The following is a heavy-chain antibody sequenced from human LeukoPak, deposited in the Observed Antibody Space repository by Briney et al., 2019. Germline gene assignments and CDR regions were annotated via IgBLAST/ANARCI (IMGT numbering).Heavy chain of an antibody. J-gene: IGHJ4*02. CDR2: IIPIFWTA. CDR3: ARAGYYDSSSEVSVDY. Sequence: SSVKVSCKASGGTLSSYAISGVRQARGQGREGMGGIIPIFWTANYAEKFQGGVTITAEKSTSTAYMELSSMRSEATAVSYCARAGYYDSSSEVSVDYWGQGTVVTVSS. D-gene: IGHD3-22*01. CDR1: GGTLSSYA. V-gene: IGHV1-69*06.